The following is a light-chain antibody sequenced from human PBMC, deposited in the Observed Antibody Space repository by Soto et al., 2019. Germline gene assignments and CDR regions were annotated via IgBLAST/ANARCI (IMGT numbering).Light chain of an antibody. V-gene: IGKV1-5*01. CDR2: DAS. J-gene: IGKJ2*01. CDR3: HTYNSYSLHT. CDR1: QSVSRR. Sequence: DIQLTQSPSTLSASVGERITLTCLASQSVSRRLAWFQQKPGKAPKLLIYDASSLESGVPSRFSGRGSGTEFTLTISSLQPDDCATYYCHTYNSYSLHTFGQGTKVDI.